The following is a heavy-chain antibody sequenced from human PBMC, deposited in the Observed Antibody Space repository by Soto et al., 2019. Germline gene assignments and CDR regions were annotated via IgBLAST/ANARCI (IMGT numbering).Heavy chain of an antibody. J-gene: IGHJ4*02. D-gene: IGHD3-22*01. CDR3: ARLGYYDSSGYYVGY. CDR2: IYYSGST. V-gene: IGHV4-59*08. Sequence: SETLSLTCTVSGGSISRYYWSWIRQPPGKGLEWIGYIYYSGSTNYNPSLKSRVTISVDTSKNQFSLKLSSVTAADTAVYYCARLGYYDSSGYYVGYWGQGTLVTVS. CDR1: GGSISRYY.